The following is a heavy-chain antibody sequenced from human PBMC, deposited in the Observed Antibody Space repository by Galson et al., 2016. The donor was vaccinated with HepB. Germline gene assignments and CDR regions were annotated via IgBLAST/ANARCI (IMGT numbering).Heavy chain of an antibody. CDR3: ARVQTFYDYTWGTSRPRYFDY. J-gene: IGHJ4*01. Sequence: SLRLSCAVSGSAVRSNFMAWVRQAPGKGLEWVSLIYSGGSTYYADSVRGRFTISRDISKNTLFLEMLNLRAEDTAVYYCARVQTFYDYTWGTSRPRYFDYWGHGTLVTGS. CDR2: IYSGGST. V-gene: IGHV3-53*01. D-gene: IGHD3-16*02. CDR1: GSAVRSNF.